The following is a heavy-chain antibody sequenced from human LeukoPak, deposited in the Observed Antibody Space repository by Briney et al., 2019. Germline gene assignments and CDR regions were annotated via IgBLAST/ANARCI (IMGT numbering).Heavy chain of an antibody. V-gene: IGHV3-21*01. Sequence: GGSLRLSCAASGFTFSAYNMNWVRQAPGKGLEWVSSISSGGTYVDYADSVKGRFTISRDNAKNSLYLQMNSLRAEDTAVFYCARGAAPLGYDFWSGYLFGYWGQGTLVTVSS. CDR2: ISSGGTYV. CDR1: GFTFSAYN. J-gene: IGHJ4*02. CDR3: ARGAAPLGYDFWSGYLFGY. D-gene: IGHD3-3*01.